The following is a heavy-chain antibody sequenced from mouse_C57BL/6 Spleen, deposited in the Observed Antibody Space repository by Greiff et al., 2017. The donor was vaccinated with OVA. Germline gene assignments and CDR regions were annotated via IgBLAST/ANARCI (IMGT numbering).Heavy chain of an antibody. CDR3: ARRDLAWFAY. CDR1: GFTFSDYG. CDR2: ISSGSSTI. Sequence: EVKLVESGGGLVKPGGSLKLSCAASGFTFSDYGMHWVRQAPEKGLEWVAYISSGSSTIYYADTVKGRFTISRDNAKNTLCLQMTSLRSEDTAMYYCARRDLAWFAYWGQGTLVTVSA. D-gene: IGHD3-3*01. J-gene: IGHJ3*01. V-gene: IGHV5-17*01.